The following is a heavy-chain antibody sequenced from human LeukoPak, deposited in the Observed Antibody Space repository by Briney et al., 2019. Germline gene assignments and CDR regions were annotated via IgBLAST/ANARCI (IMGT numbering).Heavy chain of an antibody. CDR1: GFTFSDYY. V-gene: IGHV3-11*06. CDR3: ASTYGPIDI. D-gene: IGHD4-17*01. CDR2: ISSSSSYT. J-gene: IGHJ3*02. Sequence: GRSLRLSCAASGFTFSDYYMSWIRQAPGKGLEWVSYISSSSSYTNYADSVKGRFTISRDNAKNSLYLQMNSLRAEDTAVYYCASTYGPIDIWGQGTMVTVSS.